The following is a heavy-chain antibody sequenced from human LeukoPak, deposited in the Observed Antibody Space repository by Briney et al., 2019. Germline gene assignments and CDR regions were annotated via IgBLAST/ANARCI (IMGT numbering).Heavy chain of an antibody. D-gene: IGHD2-2*02. Sequence: GGSLRLSCAASGFTFSSYAMHWVRQAPGKGLEWVAVISCDGSNKYYADSVKGRFTISRDNSKNTLYLQMNSLRAEDTAVYYCARALIPSDDLDYWGQGTLVTVSS. CDR3: ARALIPSDDLDY. J-gene: IGHJ4*02. CDR2: ISCDGSNK. CDR1: GFTFSSYA. V-gene: IGHV3-30*04.